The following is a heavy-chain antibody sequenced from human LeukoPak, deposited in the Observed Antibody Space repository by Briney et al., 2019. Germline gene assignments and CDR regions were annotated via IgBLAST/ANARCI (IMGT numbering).Heavy chain of an antibody. D-gene: IGHD4-17*01. V-gene: IGHV4-4*07. CDR2: MDTSGST. J-gene: IGHJ6*02. Sequence: SETLSLTCSVSGGSISGYYWSWIRQPAGKGLEWIGRMDTSGSTDYNPSLKSRFTMSVDTSRNQLSLKLYSVTAADTAVYYCARDQGLTVSPYYYYYGMDVWGQGTTLTVYS. CDR1: GGSISGYY. CDR3: ARDQGLTVSPYYYYYGMDV.